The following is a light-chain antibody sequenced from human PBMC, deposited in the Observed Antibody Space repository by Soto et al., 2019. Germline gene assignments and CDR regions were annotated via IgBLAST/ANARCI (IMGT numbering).Light chain of an antibody. CDR2: DVS. V-gene: IGLV2-14*01. Sequence: QSALTQPASVSGSPGQSITISCTGTSSDVGGYNYVSWYRQHPGKAPKLMIYDVSNRPSGVSNRFSGSKSYNTASLTISGLQAEDEADYYCSSYTSSSTLVVFGGGTKLTVL. CDR3: SSYTSSSTLVV. CDR1: SSDVGGYNY. J-gene: IGLJ2*01.